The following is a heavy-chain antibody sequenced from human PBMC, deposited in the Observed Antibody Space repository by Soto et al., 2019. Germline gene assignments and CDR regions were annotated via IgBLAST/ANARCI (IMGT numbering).Heavy chain of an antibody. V-gene: IGHV4-61*01. Sequence: PSETLSLTCTVSGGSISSSSYYWSWIRQPPGKGLEWIGYIYYIGSTNYNPSLKSRVTISVDTSKNQFSLKLSFVTAADTAVYYCARVYYDSSGYDGGKDDYYYYGMDVWGQGTTVTVSS. CDR3: ARVYYDSSGYDGGKDDYYYYGMDV. CDR2: IYYIGST. J-gene: IGHJ6*02. CDR1: GGSISSSSYY. D-gene: IGHD3-22*01.